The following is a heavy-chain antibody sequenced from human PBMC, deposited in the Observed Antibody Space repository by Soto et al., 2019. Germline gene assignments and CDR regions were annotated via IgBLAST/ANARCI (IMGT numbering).Heavy chain of an antibody. D-gene: IGHD3-3*01. J-gene: IGHJ4*02. CDR2: IYYSGST. Sequence: PSETLSLTCTVSGGSISSSSYYWGWIRQPPGKGLEWIGSIYYSGSTNYNPSLKSRVTISVDTSKNQFSLNLSSVTAADTAVYYCARLNANTISARVDYWGQGTLVTVSS. CDR1: GGSISSSSYY. CDR3: ARLNANTISARVDY. V-gene: IGHV4-39*01.